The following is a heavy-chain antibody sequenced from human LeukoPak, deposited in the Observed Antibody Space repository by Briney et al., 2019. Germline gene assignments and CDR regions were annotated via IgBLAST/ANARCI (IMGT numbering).Heavy chain of an antibody. CDR1: GFTFSNTW. CDR2: VKREIDGGTK. J-gene: IGHJ4*02. CDR3: TADLPDSGGSNPDY. V-gene: IGHV3-15*01. D-gene: IGHD2-15*01. Sequence: GGSLRLSCAASGFTFSNTWMDWVRQAPGKGLEWVGRVKREIDGGTKEYAAPVKGRFTISRDDSKNTLYLEMNTLKTEDTAVYYCTADLPDSGGSNPDYWGQGTLVTVSP.